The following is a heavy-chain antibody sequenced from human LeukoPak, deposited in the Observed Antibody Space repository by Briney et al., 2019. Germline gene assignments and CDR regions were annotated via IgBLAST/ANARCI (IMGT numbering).Heavy chain of an antibody. CDR3: PRQDFWSGYYFDP. J-gene: IGHJ5*02. CDR2: IYYSGST. CDR1: GGSISSSSYY. D-gene: IGHD3-3*01. V-gene: IGHV4-39*01. Sequence: SETLSLTCTVSGGSISSSSYYWGWIRQPPGKGLEWIGSIYYSGSTYYNPSLKSRVTISVDTSKNQFSLKLSSVTAADTAVYYCPRQDFWSGYYFDPWGQGTLVTVSS.